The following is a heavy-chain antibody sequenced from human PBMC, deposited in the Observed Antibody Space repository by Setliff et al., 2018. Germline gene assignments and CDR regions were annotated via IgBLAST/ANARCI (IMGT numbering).Heavy chain of an antibody. Sequence: PGGSLRLSCAASGFTFSSYGMHWVRQAPGKGLEWVAFIRYDGSNKDYADSVKGRLTISRDNSKNAVYLQMNSLRAEDTAEYYCARGVVVVVAATSNYFDPWGQGTLVTVSS. CDR2: IRYDGSNK. J-gene: IGHJ5*02. CDR1: GFTFSSYG. D-gene: IGHD2-15*01. V-gene: IGHV3-30*02. CDR3: ARGVVVVVAATSNYFDP.